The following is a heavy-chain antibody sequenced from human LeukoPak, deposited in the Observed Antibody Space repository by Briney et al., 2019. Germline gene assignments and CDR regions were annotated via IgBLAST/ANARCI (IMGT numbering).Heavy chain of an antibody. CDR2: IYYSGST. V-gene: IGHV4-39*01. CDR1: GGSISSSSYY. CDR3: ARLRSDCTNGVCYYAFDI. Sequence: SETLSLTCTVSGGSISSSSYYWGCIRQPPGKGLEWIGSIYYSGSTYYNPSPKSRVTISVDTSKNQFSLKLSSVTAADTAVYYCARLRSDCTNGVCYYAFDIWGQGTMVTVSS. J-gene: IGHJ3*02. D-gene: IGHD2-8*01.